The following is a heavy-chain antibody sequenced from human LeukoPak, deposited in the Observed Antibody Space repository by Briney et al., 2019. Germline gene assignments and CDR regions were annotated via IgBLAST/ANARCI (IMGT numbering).Heavy chain of an antibody. CDR1: GYSFTTYW. V-gene: IGHV5-51*01. CDR3: ARHPAERYYDFWSGYPFRNYYYYYYMDV. J-gene: IGHJ6*03. D-gene: IGHD3-3*01. Sequence: GESLKISCKGSGYSFTTYWIGWVRQMPGKGLEWIGIIFPGDSDTTYSPSLQGQVTISADKSINTAYLQWSSLRASDTAMYYCARHPAERYYDFWSGYPFRNYYYYYYMDVWGKGTTVTVSS. CDR2: IFPGDSDT.